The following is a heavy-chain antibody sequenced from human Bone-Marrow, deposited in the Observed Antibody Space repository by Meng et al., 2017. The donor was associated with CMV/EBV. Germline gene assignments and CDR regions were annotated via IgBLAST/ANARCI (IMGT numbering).Heavy chain of an antibody. V-gene: IGHV1-2*02. Sequence: ASVKVSCKASGYTFTSYDINWVRQAPGQGLEWMGWINPNSGGTNYAQKFQGRVTMTRDTSISTAYMELSRLRSDDTAVYYCARGLHAYYYGSGSYYNGFDPWGQGILVTVSS. J-gene: IGHJ5*02. CDR1: GYTFTSYD. CDR3: ARGLHAYYYGSGSYYNGFDP. D-gene: IGHD3-10*01. CDR2: INPNSGGT.